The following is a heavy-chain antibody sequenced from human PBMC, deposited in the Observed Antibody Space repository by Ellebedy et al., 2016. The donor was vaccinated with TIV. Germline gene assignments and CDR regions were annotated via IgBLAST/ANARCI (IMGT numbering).Heavy chain of an antibody. V-gene: IGHV3-7*01. CDR3: AGRHFDL. CDR1: GFIFSDYW. J-gene: IGHJ2*01. CDR2: IKEDGGEK. Sequence: GGSLRLSXAASGFIFSDYWMHWVRQAPGKGLEWVANIKEDGGEKYYVDYVKGRFTISRDNTKNSLYLQMNSLRAEDTAVYFCAGRHFDLWGRGTLVTVSS.